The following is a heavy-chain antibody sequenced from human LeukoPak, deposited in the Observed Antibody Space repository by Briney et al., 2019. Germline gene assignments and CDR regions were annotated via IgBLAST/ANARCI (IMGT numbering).Heavy chain of an antibody. V-gene: IGHV1-18*01. J-gene: IGHJ4*02. CDR2: ISAYNGNT. CDR1: GYTFTSYG. CDR3: ARSRSKIAARLTDY. Sequence: ASVKVSCKASGYTFTSYGISWVRQAPGQGLEWMGWISAYNGNTNYAQELQGRVTMTTDTSTSTAYMELRSLRSDDTAVYYCARSRSKIAARLTDYWGQGTLVTVSS. D-gene: IGHD6-6*01.